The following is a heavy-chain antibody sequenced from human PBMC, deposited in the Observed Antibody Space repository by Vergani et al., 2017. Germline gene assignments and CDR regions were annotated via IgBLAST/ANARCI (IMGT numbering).Heavy chain of an antibody. J-gene: IGHJ6*03. CDR2: ISNDGSKT. Sequence: QVQLAESGGGRVQPGRSLRLSCAASGFSFSSHAIHWVRQAPGKGLEWVAVISNDGSKTYYADSVKGRFTISRDNSKNTLDLQMNSLRTQDTAVYYCAKAGSVTSGSLQYNFYMDVWGKGTTVTVS. V-gene: IGHV3-30*18. CDR1: GFSFSSHA. CDR3: AKAGSVTSGSLQYNFYMDV. D-gene: IGHD3-10*01.